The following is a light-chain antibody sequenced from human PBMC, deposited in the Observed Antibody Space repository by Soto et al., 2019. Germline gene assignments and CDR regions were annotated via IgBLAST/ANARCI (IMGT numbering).Light chain of an antibody. J-gene: IGLJ2*01. CDR1: SSDIGTYNY. CDR2: EVT. Sequence: QSVLTQPASVSGSPGQSITISCTGTSSDIGTYNYVSWYQQHPGKAPKLIIYEVTNRPSGVSNRFSGSKSGSTASLTISGLQSDDEADYYCSSYTTFSTVIFGGGTQLTVL. V-gene: IGLV2-14*01. CDR3: SSYTTFSTVI.